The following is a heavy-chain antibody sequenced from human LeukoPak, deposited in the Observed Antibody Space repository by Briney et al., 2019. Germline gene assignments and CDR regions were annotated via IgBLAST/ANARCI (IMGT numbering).Heavy chain of an antibody. CDR2: IWYDGSNK. CDR1: GFTFSSYG. J-gene: IGHJ4*02. CDR3: ARDNDYGDYGIDY. Sequence: GRSLRLSCAASGFTFSSYGMHWVRQAPGKGLEWVAVIWYDGSNKYYADSVKGRFTISRDKSENTLYLQMNSLRAEDTAVYYCARDNDYGDYGIDYWGQGTLVTVSS. D-gene: IGHD4-17*01. V-gene: IGHV3-33*01.